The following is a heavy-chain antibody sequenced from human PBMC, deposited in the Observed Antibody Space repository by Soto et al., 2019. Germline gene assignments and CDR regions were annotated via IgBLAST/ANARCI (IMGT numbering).Heavy chain of an antibody. V-gene: IGHV3-53*01. CDR3: ATWHLQEHAYDI. D-gene: IGHD1-1*01. Sequence: GGSLRLSCEAFGFTVSGKKYVAWVRQAPGKGLEWVSALYDLDGTYYADSVKGRFTTSSDSSKTTVYLQMSSLRPDDTAVYSCATWHLQEHAYDIWGQGTMVTVSS. J-gene: IGHJ3*02. CDR2: LYDLDGT. CDR1: GFTVSGKKY.